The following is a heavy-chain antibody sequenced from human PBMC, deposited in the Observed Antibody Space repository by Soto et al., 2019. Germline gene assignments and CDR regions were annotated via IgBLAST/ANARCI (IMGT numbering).Heavy chain of an antibody. CDR3: ARLRTRSNWFDP. D-gene: IGHD6-6*01. CDR2: IYPGDSDT. CDR1: GYTFTTYW. V-gene: IGHV5-51*01. J-gene: IGHJ5*02. Sequence: GESLKISCKGSGYTFTTYWIGWVRQMPGKGLEWMGVIYPGDSDTRYSPSFQGQVTISADKSISTAYLQWSSLQASDTAMYYCARLRTRSNWFDPWGQGTLVTVSS.